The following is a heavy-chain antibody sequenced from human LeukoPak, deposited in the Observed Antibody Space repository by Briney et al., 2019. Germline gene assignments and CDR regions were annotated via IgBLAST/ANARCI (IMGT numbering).Heavy chain of an antibody. D-gene: IGHD6-13*01. CDR1: GGSIRSSSYY. J-gene: IGHJ4*02. V-gene: IGHV4-31*11. CDR3: ATEGTYSSSWYSALDY. Sequence: PSETLSLTCAVSGGSIRSSSYYWSWIRQHPGKGLEWIGYIYYSGNTYYNPSLKSRVAISVDTSKNQLSLKLSSVTAADTAVYYCATEGTYSSSWYSALDYWGQGTLVTVSS. CDR2: IYYSGNT.